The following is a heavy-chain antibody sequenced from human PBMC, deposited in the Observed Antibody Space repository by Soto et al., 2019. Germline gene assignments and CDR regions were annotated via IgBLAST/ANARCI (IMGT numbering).Heavy chain of an antibody. J-gene: IGHJ6*02. D-gene: IGHD2-2*01. CDR2: IIPIFGTA. CDR1: GGTFSSYA. Sequence: SVKVSCKASGGTFSSYAISWVRQAPGQGLEWMGGIIPIFGTANYAQKFQGRVTITADESTSTAYMELSGLRSEDTAVYYCARGCSSTSCYGLKLYYYYGMDVWGQGTTVTVSS. V-gene: IGHV1-69*13. CDR3: ARGCSSTSCYGLKLYYYYGMDV.